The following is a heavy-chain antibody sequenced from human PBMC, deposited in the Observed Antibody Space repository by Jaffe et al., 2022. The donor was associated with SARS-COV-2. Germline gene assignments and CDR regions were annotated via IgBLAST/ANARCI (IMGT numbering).Heavy chain of an antibody. Sequence: EVQLLESGGELVEPGGSLRLSCAASGFIFGNYAMTWVRQAPGKGLEWVSGISGGGTKTYHADSVKGRFTISRDNSKSTLFLHMNSLRVEDTAVYYCAKIFPIGVVVPYFDYWGQGTLVTVSS. CDR3: AKIFPIGVVVPYFDY. CDR2: ISGGGTKT. V-gene: IGHV3-23*01. D-gene: IGHD2-2*01. CDR1: GFIFGNYA. J-gene: IGHJ4*02.